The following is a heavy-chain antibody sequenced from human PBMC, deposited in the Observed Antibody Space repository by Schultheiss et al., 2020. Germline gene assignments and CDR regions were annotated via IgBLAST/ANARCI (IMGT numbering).Heavy chain of an antibody. V-gene: IGHV4-34*01. D-gene: IGHD2-15*01. Sequence: SETLSLTCTVSGGSFSSYYWSWIRQPPGKGLEWIGKINHSGSTNYNPSLKSRVTISIDTSNNQFSLRLSSVTAADTAVYYCARGALVGAALNWFDPWGQGTLVNVSS. CDR1: GGSFSSYY. CDR3: ARGALVGAALNWFDP. J-gene: IGHJ5*02. CDR2: INHSGST.